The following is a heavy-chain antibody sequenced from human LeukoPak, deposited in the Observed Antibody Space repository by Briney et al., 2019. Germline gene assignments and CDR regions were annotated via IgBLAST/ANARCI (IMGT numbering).Heavy chain of an antibody. Sequence: PSETLSLTCAVYGGSFSGYYWSWIRQPPGKGLEWIGEINHSGSTNYNPSHKSRVTISVDTSKNQFSLKLSSVTAADTAVYYCARRVLWQPGYFQHWGQGTLVTVSS. V-gene: IGHV4-34*01. D-gene: IGHD3-16*01. CDR3: ARRVLWQPGYFQH. J-gene: IGHJ1*01. CDR1: GGSFSGYY. CDR2: INHSGST.